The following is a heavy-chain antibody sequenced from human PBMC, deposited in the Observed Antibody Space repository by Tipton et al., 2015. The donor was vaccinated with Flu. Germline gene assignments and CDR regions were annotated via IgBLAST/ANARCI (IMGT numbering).Heavy chain of an antibody. Sequence: QLVQSGGGLIQPGWSLRLSCEASGFSVRSNHLSWVRQAPGTGLECVSVIYAGGGSYYANSVRGRFTISRDNSRDTVYLQMNSLRADDTAVYYCVRVAPAAQTYGMDVWGQGTTVTVSS. CDR2: IYAGGGS. CDR1: GFSVRSNH. V-gene: IGHV3-53*01. CDR3: VRVAPAAQTYGMDV. D-gene: IGHD6-25*01. J-gene: IGHJ6*02.